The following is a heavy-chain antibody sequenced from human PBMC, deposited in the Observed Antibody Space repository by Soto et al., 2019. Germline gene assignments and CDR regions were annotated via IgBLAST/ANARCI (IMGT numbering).Heavy chain of an antibody. D-gene: IGHD6-13*01. V-gene: IGHV2-5*02. CDR1: GFSLSTSGVG. CDR3: AHRRSEQQVVGGNWFDP. J-gene: IGHJ5*02. Sequence: QITLKESGPTLVKPTQTLTLTCTFSGFSLSTSGVGVGWIRQPPGKALEWLALIYWDDDKRYSPSLKNRLTIPKDTSKSQVVLTVTNLDPVETATYYCAHRRSEQQVVGGNWFDPWGQGTLVTVSS. CDR2: IYWDDDK.